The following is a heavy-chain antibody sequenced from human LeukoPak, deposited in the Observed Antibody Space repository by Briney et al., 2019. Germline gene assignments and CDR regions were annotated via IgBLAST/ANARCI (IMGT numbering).Heavy chain of an antibody. CDR3: AKDSFVATTSYLDS. D-gene: IGHD1-26*01. Sequence: GGSLRLSCAASGFTFEDFSMHWVRQAPGKGLEGISLIDWDGGITYYADSVKGRFTVSRDNSKSSLYLHLNSLTPEDTAFYYCAKDSFVATTSYLDSWGQGTLVTVSS. CDR1: GFTFEDFS. J-gene: IGHJ4*02. V-gene: IGHV3-43*01. CDR2: IDWDGGIT.